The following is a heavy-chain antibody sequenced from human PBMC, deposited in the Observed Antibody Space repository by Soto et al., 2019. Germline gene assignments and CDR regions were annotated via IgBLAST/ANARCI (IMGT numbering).Heavy chain of an antibody. CDR1: GGSISSSGYN. J-gene: IGHJ4*02. Sequence: SETLSLTCTVSGGSISSSGYNWSWIRQHPGKGLEWIGYIYYSGSTYYNQSLKNRVTISVETSQNKFSLKLSSVTTADTAVYFCARYGSGSYYPTTFDYWGQGTLVTVS. V-gene: IGHV4-31*03. CDR2: IYYSGST. CDR3: ARYGSGSYYPTTFDY. D-gene: IGHD3-10*01.